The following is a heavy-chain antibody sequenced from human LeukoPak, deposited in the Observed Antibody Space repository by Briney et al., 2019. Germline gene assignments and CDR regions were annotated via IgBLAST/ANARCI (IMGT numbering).Heavy chain of an antibody. J-gene: IGHJ6*03. D-gene: IGHD2-2*01. CDR1: GYTFTNYG. CDR3: ARGHDVVVPDYMDV. Sequence: EASVKVSCKASGYTFTNYGITWVRQAPGQGLEWMGWISAYNGNTNYAQKLQGRVTMTTDTSTSTAYMELRSLRSDDTAVYYCARGHDVVVPDYMDVWGKGTTVTISS. V-gene: IGHV1-18*01. CDR2: ISAYNGNT.